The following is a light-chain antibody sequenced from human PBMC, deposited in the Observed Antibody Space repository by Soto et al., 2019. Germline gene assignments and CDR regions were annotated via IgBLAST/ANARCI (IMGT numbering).Light chain of an antibody. CDR3: ISYTSSSTLYV. CDR1: SSDVGGYNY. V-gene: IGLV2-14*01. Sequence: QSALTQPASVSGSPGQSITISCTGTSSDVGGYNYVSWYQQHPGKAPKLMIYDVSNRPSGVSNRFSGSKSGNTASLTISGLKAEDEADYYCISYTSSSTLYVVGTGTKVTVL. J-gene: IGLJ1*01. CDR2: DVS.